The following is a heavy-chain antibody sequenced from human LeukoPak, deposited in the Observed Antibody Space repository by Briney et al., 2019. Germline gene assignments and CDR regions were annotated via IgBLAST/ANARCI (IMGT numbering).Heavy chain of an antibody. CDR2: ISGSGGST. CDR3: ATRRFGELTY. D-gene: IGHD3-10*01. Sequence: GGSLRLSCAASGFTFSSHAMSWVRQAPGKGLEWVSAISGSGGSTYSADSVKGRFSISRDTSKNTLYLQMNSLRVEDTAVYYCATRRFGELTYWGQGTLVTVSS. V-gene: IGHV3-23*01. CDR1: GFTFSSHA. J-gene: IGHJ4*02.